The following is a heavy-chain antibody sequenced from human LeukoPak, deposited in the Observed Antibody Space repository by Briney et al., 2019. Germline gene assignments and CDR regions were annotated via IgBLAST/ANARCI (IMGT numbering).Heavy chain of an antibody. J-gene: IGHJ4*02. Sequence: PSETLSLTCTVSGGSISSSSYYWGWIRQPPGKGLEWIGSIYYSGGTYYNPSLKSRVTISVDTSKNQFSLKLSSVTAANTAVYYCARVPNQDPPDKYYDILTGYYYFDYWGQGTLVTVSS. V-gene: IGHV4-39*07. D-gene: IGHD3-9*01. CDR3: ARVPNQDPPDKYYDILTGYYYFDY. CDR1: GGSISSSSYY. CDR2: IYYSGGT.